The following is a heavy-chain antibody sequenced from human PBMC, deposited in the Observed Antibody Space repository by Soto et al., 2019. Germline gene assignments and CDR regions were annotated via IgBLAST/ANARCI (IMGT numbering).Heavy chain of an antibody. CDR1: GFTFSSYW. V-gene: IGHV3-74*01. CDR2: INSDGSST. J-gene: IGHJ5*02. D-gene: IGHD6-13*01. Sequence: GGSLRLSCAASGFTFSSYWMHWVRQAPGKGLVWVSRINSDGSSTSYADSVKGRFTISRDNAKNTLYLQMNSLRAEDTAVYYCAREVIAAAGTSWGWFAPWGQGTLVTVSS. CDR3: AREVIAAAGTSWGWFAP.